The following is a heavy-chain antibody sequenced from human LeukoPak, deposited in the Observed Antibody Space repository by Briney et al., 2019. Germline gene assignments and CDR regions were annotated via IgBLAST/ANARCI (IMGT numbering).Heavy chain of an antibody. Sequence: GSLRLSCTASGFTFGDYAMSWVRPAPGKGLEWVAVIGSDGRTTFYGDSVKGRLTISRDDSKNTLYLQMDSLRAEDTAVYFCAKELEWEVHAFDIWGQGTRVTVSS. J-gene: IGHJ3*02. CDR1: GFTFGDYA. CDR3: AKELEWEVHAFDI. V-gene: IGHV3-30*02. CDR2: IGSDGRTT. D-gene: IGHD3-3*01.